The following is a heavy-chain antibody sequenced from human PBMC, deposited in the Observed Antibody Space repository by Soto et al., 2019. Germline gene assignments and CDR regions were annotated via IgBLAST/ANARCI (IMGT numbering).Heavy chain of an antibody. CDR1: GGSISSSNW. CDR2: IYHSGST. Sequence: SETLSLTCAVSGGSISSSNWWSWVRQPPGKGLEWIGEIYHSGSTNYNPSLKSRVTISVDRSKNQFSLKLSSVTAADTAVYYCAREGLGSSSWYYFDYWGQGTLVTVS. CDR3: AREGLGSSSWYYFDY. D-gene: IGHD6-13*01. V-gene: IGHV4-4*02. J-gene: IGHJ4*02.